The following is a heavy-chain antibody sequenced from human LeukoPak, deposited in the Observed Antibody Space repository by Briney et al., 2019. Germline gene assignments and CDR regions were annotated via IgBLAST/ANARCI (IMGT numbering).Heavy chain of an antibody. D-gene: IGHD3-22*01. J-gene: IGHJ4*02. CDR2: ISYDGSNK. V-gene: IGHV3-30*03. CDR3: ARMVILTYFDY. Sequence: SGGSLRLSCAASGFTFSSYGMHWVRQAPGKGLEWVAVISYDGSNKYYADSVKGRFTISRDNSKNTLYLQMNSLRAEDTAVYYCARMVILTYFDYWGQGTLVTVSS. CDR1: GFTFSSYG.